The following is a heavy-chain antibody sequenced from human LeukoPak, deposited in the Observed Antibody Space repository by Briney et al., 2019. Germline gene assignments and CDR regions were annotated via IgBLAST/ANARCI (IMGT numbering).Heavy chain of an antibody. CDR2: IIPILGIA. CDR1: GGTFSSYA. Sequence: SVKVSCKASGGTFSSYAISWVRQAPEQGLEWMGRIIPILGIANYAQKFQGRVTITADKSTSTAYMELSSLRSEDTAVYYCARDGTNSSSWYQYYYYGMDVWGQGTTVTVSS. J-gene: IGHJ6*02. V-gene: IGHV1-69*04. D-gene: IGHD6-13*01. CDR3: ARDGTNSSSWYQYYYYGMDV.